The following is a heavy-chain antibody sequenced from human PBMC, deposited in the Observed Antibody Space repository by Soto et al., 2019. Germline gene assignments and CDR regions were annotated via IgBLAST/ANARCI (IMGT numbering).Heavy chain of an antibody. D-gene: IGHD6-6*01. V-gene: IGHV4-38-2*02. CDR1: GYSITSGYY. Sequence: SETLSLTCAASGYSITSGYYWGWIRQPPGKGLEWTGSIYHSGSTNYNPSLKSRVTISVDTSKNQFSLKLSSVTATDTAVYYCAREFEAARQAYFDYWGQGALVTVSS. J-gene: IGHJ4*02. CDR2: IYHSGST. CDR3: AREFEAARQAYFDY.